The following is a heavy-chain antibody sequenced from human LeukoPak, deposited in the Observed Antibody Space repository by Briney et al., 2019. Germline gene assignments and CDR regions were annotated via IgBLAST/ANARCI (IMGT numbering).Heavy chain of an antibody. CDR2: INSDGTDA. CDR3: TRAGSGWYFFDF. D-gene: IGHD6-19*01. J-gene: IGHJ4*02. Sequence: GGSLRLSCAASGFTFSNFAMSWVRQAPGKGLVWVSRINSDGTDAVYADSVKGRFTLSRDNAKNRVYLQMNSLRVDDTGVYYCTRAGSGWYFFDFWGQGTPVIVSS. V-gene: IGHV3-74*01. CDR1: GFTFSNFA.